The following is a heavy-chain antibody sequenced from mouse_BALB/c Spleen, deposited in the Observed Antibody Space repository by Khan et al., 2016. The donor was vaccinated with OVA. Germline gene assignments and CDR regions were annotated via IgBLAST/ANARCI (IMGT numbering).Heavy chain of an antibody. Sequence: EVELVESGPGLVKPSQSLSLTCTVTGYSITSDYAWNWIRQFPGNKLEWMGYISSSGSTNYNPALKSRISITRDTSKNQFFLQLNSVTTEDTATYDCARDGSSYNCAMNYWGQGTSVTVS. D-gene: IGHD2-12*01. CDR2: ISSSGST. J-gene: IGHJ4*01. CDR3: ARDGSSYNCAMNY. CDR1: GYSITSDYA. V-gene: IGHV3-2*02.